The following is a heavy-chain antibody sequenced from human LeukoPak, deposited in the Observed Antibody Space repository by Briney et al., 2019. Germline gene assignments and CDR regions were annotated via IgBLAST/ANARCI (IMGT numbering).Heavy chain of an antibody. J-gene: IGHJ3*02. Sequence: GGSLRLSCAASGFTFSRYGMRWVRQAPGKGLEWVAVICYDGSNKYYADSVKGRFTISRDNSKNTLYLQMNSQRAEDRAVYHCAKPREWLPPGAFDIWGQGTMVTVSS. V-gene: IGHV3-33*06. D-gene: IGHD3-3*01. CDR3: AKPREWLPPGAFDI. CDR1: GFTFSRYG. CDR2: ICYDGSNK.